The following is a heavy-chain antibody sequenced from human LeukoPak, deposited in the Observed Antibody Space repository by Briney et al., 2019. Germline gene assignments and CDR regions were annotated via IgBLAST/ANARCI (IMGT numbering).Heavy chain of an antibody. V-gene: IGHV1-69*13. CDR3: ARDFKQWLHSTGVTYFDY. CDR2: IIPIFGTA. D-gene: IGHD6-19*01. J-gene: IGHJ4*02. CDR1: GGTFSSYA. Sequence: GASVKVSCKASGGTFSSYAFSWVRQAPGQGLEWMGGIIPIFGTANYAQKFQGRVTITADESTSTAYMELSSLRSEDTAVYYCARDFKQWLHSTGVTYFDYWGQGTLVTVSS.